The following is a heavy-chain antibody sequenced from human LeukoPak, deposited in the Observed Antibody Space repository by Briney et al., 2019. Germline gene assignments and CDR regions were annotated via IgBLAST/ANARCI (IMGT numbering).Heavy chain of an antibody. D-gene: IGHD2-2*01. CDR2: INAGNGNT. CDR3: ATLSIVVVPAALTASNWFDP. J-gene: IGHJ5*02. CDR1: GYTFTSYA. Sequence: ASVKVSCKASGYTFTSYAMHWVRQAPGQRLEWMGWINAGNGNTKYSQKFQGRVTITRDTSASTAYMELGSLRSEDTAVYYCATLSIVVVPAALTASNWFDPWGQGTLVTVSS. V-gene: IGHV1-3*01.